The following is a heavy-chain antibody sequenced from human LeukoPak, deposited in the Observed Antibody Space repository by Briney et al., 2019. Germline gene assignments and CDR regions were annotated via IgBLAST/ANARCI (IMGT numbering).Heavy chain of an antibody. CDR2: ISSSGSTI. J-gene: IGHJ4*02. Sequence: GGSLRLSCAASGFTFSSYEMNWVRQAPGKGLEWVSYISSSGSTIYYADSVKGRFTISRDNAKNSLYLQMNSLGAEDTAVYYCAKEPICGGGSCYSRCFDYWGQGTLVTVSS. CDR3: AKEPICGGGSCYSRCFDY. CDR1: GFTFSSYE. D-gene: IGHD2-15*01. V-gene: IGHV3-48*03.